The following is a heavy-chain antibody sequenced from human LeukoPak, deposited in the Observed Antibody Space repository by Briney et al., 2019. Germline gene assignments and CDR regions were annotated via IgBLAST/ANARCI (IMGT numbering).Heavy chain of an antibody. Sequence: SETLSLTCTVSGGSISISSYYWGWIRQPPGKGLEWIGSIYYSGSTYYNPSLKSRVTISVDTSKNQFSLKLSSVAAADTAVYYCARPYDSSPWAFDIWGQGTMVTVSS. V-gene: IGHV4-39*01. CDR1: GGSISISSYY. CDR2: IYYSGST. J-gene: IGHJ3*02. D-gene: IGHD3-22*01. CDR3: ARPYDSSPWAFDI.